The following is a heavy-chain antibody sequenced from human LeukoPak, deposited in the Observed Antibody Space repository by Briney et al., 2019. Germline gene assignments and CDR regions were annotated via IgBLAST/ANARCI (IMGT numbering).Heavy chain of an antibody. D-gene: IGHD1-1*01. J-gene: IGHJ5*02. V-gene: IGHV4-34*01. CDR3: ARERASNNYYNYFDP. CDR2: INHSGST. CDR1: GDSFNEYY. Sequence: SETLSLTCAVYGDSFNEYYWSWVRQPPGKALEWIGAINHSGSTNYNPSLKSRVTTSVDTSLRQFFLRLSPVTAADTAVYYCARERASNNYYNYFDPWGQGTQVTVSS.